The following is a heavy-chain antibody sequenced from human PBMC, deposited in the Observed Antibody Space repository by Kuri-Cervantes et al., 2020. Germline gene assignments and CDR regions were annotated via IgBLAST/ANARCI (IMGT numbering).Heavy chain of an antibody. J-gene: IGHJ2*01. D-gene: IGHD2-21*02. Sequence: GGSLRLSCAASGFTFSSYSMNWVRQAPGKGLEWVSSISSSSSYIYYADSVKGRFTISRDNAKNSLYLQMNSLRAEDTAVYYCAREALLDVVVTATHWYFDLWGRGTLVTVSS. CDR2: ISSSSSYI. CDR3: AREALLDVVVTATHWYFDL. V-gene: IGHV3-21*04. CDR1: GFTFSSYS.